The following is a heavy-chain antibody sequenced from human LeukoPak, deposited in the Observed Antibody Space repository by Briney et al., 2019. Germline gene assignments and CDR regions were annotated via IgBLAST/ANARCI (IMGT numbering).Heavy chain of an antibody. CDR2: IKSKSDGGTT. D-gene: IGHD3-22*01. CDR3: TTESFNYYDNDGYFNY. CDR1: GLIFSNAW. Sequence: PGGSLRLSCAASGLIFSNAWMSWVRQAPGKGLEWVGRIKSKSDGGTTDLAAPVKGRLTISRDDSKNTVYLQMTSVKTEDTAVFYCTTESFNYYDNDGYFNYWGGGMLVTVSS. V-gene: IGHV3-15*01. J-gene: IGHJ4*02.